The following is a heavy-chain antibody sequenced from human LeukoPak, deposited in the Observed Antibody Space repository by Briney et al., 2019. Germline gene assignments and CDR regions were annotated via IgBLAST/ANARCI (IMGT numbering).Heavy chain of an antibody. V-gene: IGHV3-30*02. D-gene: IGHD3-10*01. CDR2: IRYDGSNK. Sequence: GGSLRLSCAASGFTFSSYGMHWVRQAPGKGLEWVAFIRYDGSNKYYADSVKGRFTISRDNSKNTLYLQMNSLRAEDTAVYYCAKVRFGELSKHDWFDPGGQGTLVTVSS. CDR1: GFTFSSYG. CDR3: AKVRFGELSKHDWFDP. J-gene: IGHJ5*02.